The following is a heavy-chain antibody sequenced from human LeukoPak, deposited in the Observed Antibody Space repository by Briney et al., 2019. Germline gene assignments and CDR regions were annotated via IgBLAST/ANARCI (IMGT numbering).Heavy chain of an antibody. CDR1: GFTFSSYA. CDR2: ISGSGGST. J-gene: IGHJ6*02. Sequence: GGPLRLSCAASGFTFSSYAMSWVRQAPGKGLEWVSAISGSGGSTYYADSVKGRFTISRDNAKNSLYLQMNSLRAEDTAVYYCASGDYGDEYYYGMDVWGQGTAVTVSS. D-gene: IGHD4-17*01. V-gene: IGHV3-23*01. CDR3: ASGDYGDEYYYGMDV.